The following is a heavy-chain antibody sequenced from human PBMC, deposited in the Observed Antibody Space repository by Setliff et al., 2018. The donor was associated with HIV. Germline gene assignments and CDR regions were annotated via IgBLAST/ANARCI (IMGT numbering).Heavy chain of an antibody. CDR1: GYSFTNYW. CDR3: ARREGIPVADLYYFDY. CDR2: TYPGDSDT. J-gene: IGHJ4*02. Sequence: PGESLKISCKGSGYSFTNYWIGWVRQMPGKGLEWMGITYPGDSDTRYSPFFQGQVTISADKSISTAYLQWSSLKASDTAMYYCARREGIPVADLYYFDYWGQGTLVTVSS. D-gene: IGHD6-19*01. V-gene: IGHV5-51*01.